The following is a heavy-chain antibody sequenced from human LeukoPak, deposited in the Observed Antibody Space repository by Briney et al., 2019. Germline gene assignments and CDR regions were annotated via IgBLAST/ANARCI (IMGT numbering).Heavy chain of an antibody. J-gene: IGHJ4*02. Sequence: GGSLRLSCAASGFTFSSYIMNRGRHAPGKGLEWVSSICSSSRYIYYTQSVKGRFTISRDNAKDSLYLQMNSLRAEDTAVYYCATESHRYGGNSNGDYWGQGTLVTVSS. CDR2: ICSSSRYI. V-gene: IGHV3-21*01. D-gene: IGHD4-17*01. CDR1: GFTFSSYI. CDR3: ATESHRYGGNSNGDY.